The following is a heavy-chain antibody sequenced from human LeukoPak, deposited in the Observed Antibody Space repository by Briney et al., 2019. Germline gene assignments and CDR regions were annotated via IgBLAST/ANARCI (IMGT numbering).Heavy chain of an antibody. V-gene: IGHV4-4*07. CDR3: ARDKYYYDSSGYYYFDY. Sequence: SETLSLTCTVSGGSISSYYWSWIRQPAGKGLEWIGRIHTSGSINYNPSLKSRVTMSVDTSKNQFSLKLSSVTAADTPVYYCARDKYYYDSSGYYYFDYWGQGTLVTVSS. J-gene: IGHJ4*02. CDR1: GGSISSYY. D-gene: IGHD3-22*01. CDR2: IHTSGSI.